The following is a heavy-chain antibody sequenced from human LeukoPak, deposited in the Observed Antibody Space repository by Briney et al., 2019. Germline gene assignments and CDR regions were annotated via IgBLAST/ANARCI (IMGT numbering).Heavy chain of an antibody. J-gene: IGHJ6*02. V-gene: IGHV4-39*01. CDR1: GDSSTNSAYY. CDR2: ITYTGST. D-gene: IGHD3-10*01. Sequence: PSETLSLTCTVSGDSSTNSAYYWVWIRQPPGKGLERIGTITYTGSTYNNPSLKSRVTISVDTSKTQISLKLTSVTAADTAVFYCARKTPGTSMDVWGQGTSVTVSS. CDR3: ARKTPGTSMDV.